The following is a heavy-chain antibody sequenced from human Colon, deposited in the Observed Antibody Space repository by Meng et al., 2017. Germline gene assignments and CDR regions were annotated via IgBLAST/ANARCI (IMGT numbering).Heavy chain of an antibody. CDR1: GFTLSSFW. CDR2: INQGGSED. CDR3: ARRGCLSCSDAFDI. V-gene: IGHV3-7*01. D-gene: IGHD2-15*01. Sequence: GESLKISCVASGFTLSSFWMSWVRQAPGKGLEWVANINQGGSEDYYVDSVKGRFTISRDNAKNSLSLQMNSLRVEDTAVYYGARRGCLSCSDAFDIWGQGTMVTVSS. J-gene: IGHJ3*02.